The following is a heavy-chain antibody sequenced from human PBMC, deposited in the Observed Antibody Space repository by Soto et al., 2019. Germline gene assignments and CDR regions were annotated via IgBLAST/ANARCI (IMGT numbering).Heavy chain of an antibody. D-gene: IGHD3-10*01. Sequence: TSETLSLTCTVSGGSITVDSISRNTYYWGWMRQPPGKGLEWIASFFIGGNTYYNPSLKSRVTTSVDTSKNQFSLKLSSVTAADTAVYFCARRYGLNIGAYYWGQGILVTVSS. CDR3: ARRYGLNIGAYY. J-gene: IGHJ4*02. CDR1: GGSITVDSISRNTYY. V-gene: IGHV4-39*01. CDR2: FFIGGNT.